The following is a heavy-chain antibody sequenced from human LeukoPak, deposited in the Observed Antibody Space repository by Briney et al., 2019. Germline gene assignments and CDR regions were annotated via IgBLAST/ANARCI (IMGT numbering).Heavy chain of an antibody. J-gene: IGHJ4*02. V-gene: IGHV4-39*07. Sequence: SETLSLTCTVSGGSLSSSSNYWGWIRQPPGKGLGWIVSIWYSGTTYDTPSLTSRVTISIATSKSQFSLKLSSVTGADTAVYYCVRGGRYYYDSSGLYYFDYWGQGTLVTVSS. CDR3: VRGGRYYYDSSGLYYFDY. CDR2: IWYSGTT. D-gene: IGHD3-22*01. CDR1: GGSLSSSSNY.